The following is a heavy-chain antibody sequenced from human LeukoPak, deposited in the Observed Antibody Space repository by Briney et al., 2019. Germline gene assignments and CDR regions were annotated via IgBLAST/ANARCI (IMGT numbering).Heavy chain of an antibody. V-gene: IGHV3-23*01. Sequence: ETLSPTCTVSGDSISSNYWSWVRQAPGKGLEWVSAISGSGGSTYYADSVKGRFTISRDNSKNTLYLQMNSLRAEDSAVYYCAKDPQQGYYGSGSYYQDSWGQGTLVTVSS. CDR2: ISGSGGST. J-gene: IGHJ4*02. CDR3: AKDPQQGYYGSGSYYQDS. CDR1: GDSISSNY. D-gene: IGHD3-10*01.